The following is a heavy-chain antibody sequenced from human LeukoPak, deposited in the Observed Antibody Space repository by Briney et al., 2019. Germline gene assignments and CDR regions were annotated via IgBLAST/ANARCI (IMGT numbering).Heavy chain of an antibody. CDR1: GYTFTGYY. D-gene: IGHD1-26*01. J-gene: IGHJ6*03. V-gene: IGHV1-2*06. CDR3: ARGATPYYYYIDV. CDR2: INPNSGGT. Sequence: ASVKVSCKASGYTFTGYYMHWVRQAPGQGLEWMGRINPNSGGTNYAQKFQGRVTMTRDTSISTAYMELSRLRSDDTAVYYCARGATPYYYYIDVWGKGTTVTVSS.